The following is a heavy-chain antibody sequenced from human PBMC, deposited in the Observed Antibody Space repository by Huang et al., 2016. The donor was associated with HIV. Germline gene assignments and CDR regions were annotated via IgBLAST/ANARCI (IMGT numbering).Heavy chain of an antibody. CDR1: GGSISSSSYY. CDR2: FDYIGNG. CDR3: ASRTTVTTTSNYHYFYMDV. J-gene: IGHJ6*03. Sequence: QLQLQESGPGLVKPSETLSLTCTVSGGSISSSSYYWGWIRQSPGKGLEWIGSFDYIGNGYYNPSIKRRVTMSVDRSSNQFSLKMHSVTAADTAVYYCASRTTVTTTSNYHYFYMDVWGKGTTVIVSS. D-gene: IGHD4-17*01. V-gene: IGHV4-39*01.